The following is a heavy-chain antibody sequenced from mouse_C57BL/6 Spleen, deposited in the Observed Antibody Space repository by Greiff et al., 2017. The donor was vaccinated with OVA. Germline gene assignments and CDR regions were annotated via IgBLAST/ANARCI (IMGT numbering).Heavy chain of an antibody. CDR1: GYTFTSYW. CDR3: ARVITTVVDYAMDY. V-gene: IGHV1-64*01. CDR2: IHPNSGST. D-gene: IGHD1-1*01. J-gene: IGHJ4*01. Sequence: VQLQQPGAELVKPGASVKLSCKASGYTFTSYWMHWVKQRPGQGLEWIGMIHPNSGSTNYNEKFKSKATLTVDKSSSTAYMQLSSLTSEDSAVYYCARVITTVVDYAMDYWGQGTSVTVSS.